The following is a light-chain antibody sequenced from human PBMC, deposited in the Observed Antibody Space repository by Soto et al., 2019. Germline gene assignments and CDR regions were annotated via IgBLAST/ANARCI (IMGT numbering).Light chain of an antibody. J-gene: IGLJ1*01. Sequence: QSVLTQPASVSGSPGQSITIYCTGTSSDVGGYNYVSWYQQHPGKAPKLMIYEFSNRPSGVSNRFSGSKSGNTASLTISGLQAEDEDDYYCSSYTSSSTLVFGTGTQLTVL. CDR1: SSDVGGYNY. CDR2: EFS. CDR3: SSYTSSSTLV. V-gene: IGLV2-14*01.